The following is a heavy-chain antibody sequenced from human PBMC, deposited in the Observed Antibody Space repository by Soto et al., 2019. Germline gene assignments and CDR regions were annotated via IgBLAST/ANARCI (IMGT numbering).Heavy chain of an antibody. CDR2: IYHSGST. J-gene: IGHJ5*02. CDR1: GGSISSGGYS. CDR3: ARAMVARRNQNWFDP. Sequence: SETLSLTCAVSGGSISSGGYSWSWIRQPPGKGLEWIGYIYHSGSTYYNPSLKSRVTISVDRSKNQFSLKLSSVTAADTAVYYCARAMVARRNQNWFDPWGQGTLVTVSS. V-gene: IGHV4-30-2*01. D-gene: IGHD2-15*01.